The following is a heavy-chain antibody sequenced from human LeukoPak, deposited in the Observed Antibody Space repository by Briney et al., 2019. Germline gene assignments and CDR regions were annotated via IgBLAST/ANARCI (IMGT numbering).Heavy chain of an antibody. V-gene: IGHV3-53*01. Sequence: GGSLRLSCAASEFTVSSSYMSWGREAPGKGVEWGSIIHTDDNTYYTDSVKGRFTISRDNSKDTVYLQMNSLRAEDTAVYYCARDFASTLWFGVWGQGTLVTVSS. CDR3: ARDFASTLWFGV. CDR1: EFTVSSSY. J-gene: IGHJ4*02. CDR2: IHTDDNT. D-gene: IGHD3-10*01.